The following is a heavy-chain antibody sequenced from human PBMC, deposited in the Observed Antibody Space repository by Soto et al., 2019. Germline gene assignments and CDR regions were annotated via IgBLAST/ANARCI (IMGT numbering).Heavy chain of an antibody. J-gene: IGHJ4*02. Sequence: SETLSLTCTVSGGSISSYYWSWIRQPPGKGLEWIGYIYYSGSTNYNPSLKSRVTISVDTSKNQFSLKLSSVTAADTAVYYCARSGRWELLRYFDYWGQGTLVTVSS. CDR1: GGSISSYY. CDR2: IYYSGST. V-gene: IGHV4-59*01. CDR3: ARSGRWELLRYFDY. D-gene: IGHD1-26*01.